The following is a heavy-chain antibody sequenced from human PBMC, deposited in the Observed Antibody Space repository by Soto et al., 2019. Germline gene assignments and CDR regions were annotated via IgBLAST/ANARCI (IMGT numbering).Heavy chain of an antibody. D-gene: IGHD3-16*01. CDR1: GFTFDDYT. J-gene: IGHJ6*02. V-gene: IGHV3-43*01. CDR3: AKDFITFGGVGDGMDV. Sequence: GGSLRLSCAASGFTFDDYTMHWVRQAPGKGLEWVSLISWDGGSTYYADSVKGRFTISRDNSKNSLYLQMNSLRTEDTALYYCAKDFITFGGVGDGMDVWGQGTTVTVSS. CDR2: ISWDGGST.